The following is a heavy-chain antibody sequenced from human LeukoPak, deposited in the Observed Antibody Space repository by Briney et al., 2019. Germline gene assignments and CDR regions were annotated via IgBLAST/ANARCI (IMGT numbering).Heavy chain of an antibody. D-gene: IGHD3-9*01. J-gene: IGHJ3*02. CDR1: GFTFSEFY. Sequence: GGSLRLSCAASGFTFSEFYMSWIRQAPGKGLEWVSYISSSGSNNYYADSVKGRFSISRDNAKNSLSLQMNILSAEDTAVYYCARLSYYDLLTGPDAFDIWGQGTMVTVSS. CDR2: ISSSGSNN. CDR3: ARLSYYDLLTGPDAFDI. V-gene: IGHV3-11*01.